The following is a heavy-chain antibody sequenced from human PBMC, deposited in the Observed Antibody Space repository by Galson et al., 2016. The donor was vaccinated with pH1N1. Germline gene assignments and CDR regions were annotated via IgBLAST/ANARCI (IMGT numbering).Heavy chain of an antibody. CDR3: VRAFHSNSWYYFVY. V-gene: IGHV3-20*04. CDR1: GFTFDDYG. D-gene: IGHD6-13*01. CDR2: INWKGSST. Sequence: SLRLSCAASGFTFDDYGMSWVRQVPGKGLAWVSGINWKGSSTEYADSVKGRFTISRDNAKSSVFLQMNSLSAEDTTLYYCVRAFHSNSWYYFVYWGQGTLVAASS. J-gene: IGHJ4*02.